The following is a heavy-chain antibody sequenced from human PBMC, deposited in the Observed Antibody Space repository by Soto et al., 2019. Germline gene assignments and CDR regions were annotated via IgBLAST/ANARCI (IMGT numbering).Heavy chain of an antibody. CDR3: ARRGNGAPGLYYYYYYGRAF. J-gene: IGHJ6*02. Sequence: QVQLVESGGGVVQPGRSLRLSCTASGFTFSSYGMHWVRQAPDKGLEWVADIWNDGSNKYYADSVKGRFTISRDNSKNTLYLQITSLRAEDTAVYYCARRGNGAPGLYYYYYYGRAFRGQGTTVTVSS. CDR2: IWNDGSNK. V-gene: IGHV3-33*01. D-gene: IGHD6-13*01. CDR1: GFTFSSYG.